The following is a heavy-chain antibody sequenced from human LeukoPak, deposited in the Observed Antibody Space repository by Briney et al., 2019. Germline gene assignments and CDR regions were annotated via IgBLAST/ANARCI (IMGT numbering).Heavy chain of an antibody. V-gene: IGHV4-4*07. J-gene: IGHJ1*01. CDR2: GST. CDR1: GDSISRYY. Sequence: SETLSLTCTVSGDSISRYYWSWIRQPAGKGLEWIGHGSTNYNPSLKSRVTLSLDTSKNQFSLKVTSVTAADTAVYYCAIGGAEYFQHWSQGTLVTASS. CDR3: AIGGAEYFQH.